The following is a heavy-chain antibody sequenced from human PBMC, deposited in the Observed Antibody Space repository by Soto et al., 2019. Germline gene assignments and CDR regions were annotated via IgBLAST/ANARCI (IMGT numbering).Heavy chain of an antibody. CDR3: VRHSGIYS. CDR1: GFTFSSYS. V-gene: IGHV3-48*01. CDR2: ISSSSSTI. Sequence: PGGSLRLSCAASGFTFSSYSMNWVRQAPGKGLEWVSYISSSSSTIYYADSVKGRFTISRDNSKNMLYLQMTSLRIEDTAVYYCVRHSGIYSWGQGTLVTVSS. J-gene: IGHJ5*02. D-gene: IGHD5-12*01.